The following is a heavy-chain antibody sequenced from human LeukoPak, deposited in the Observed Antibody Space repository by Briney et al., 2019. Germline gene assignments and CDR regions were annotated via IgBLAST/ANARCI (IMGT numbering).Heavy chain of an antibody. J-gene: IGHJ4*02. CDR1: GGSISSSSYY. D-gene: IGHD3-22*01. Sequence: PSETLSLTCTVSGGSISSSSYYWGWIRQPPGKGLEWIGSIYYSGSTYYNPSLKSRVTISVDTSKNQFSLKLSSVTAADTAVYYCARGPPRYYYDSSGYHGEYYFDYWGQGTLVTVSS. CDR2: IYYSGST. V-gene: IGHV4-39*01. CDR3: ARGPPRYYYDSSGYHGEYYFDY.